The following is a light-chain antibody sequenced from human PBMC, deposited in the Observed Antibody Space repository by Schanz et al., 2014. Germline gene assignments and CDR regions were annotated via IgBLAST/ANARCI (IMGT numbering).Light chain of an antibody. CDR2: GAS. CDR3: QQYSKSPLT. Sequence: EIVMTQSPATLSVSPGEKATISCRASQSVSSSYLAWYQQKPGQAPRLLIYGASSRATGIPDRFSGSGSGTDFTLTISRLEPEDFAVYYCQQYSKSPLTFGGGTRVEI. J-gene: IGKJ4*01. CDR1: QSVSSSY. V-gene: IGKV3-20*01.